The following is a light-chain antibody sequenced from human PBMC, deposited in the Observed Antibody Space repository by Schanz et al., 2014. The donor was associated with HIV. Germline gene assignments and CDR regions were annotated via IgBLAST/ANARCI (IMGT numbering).Light chain of an antibody. J-gene: IGKJ4*01. V-gene: IGKV1-12*02. CDR1: QGIGDS. CDR2: DAF. CDR3: QQGHDFPLT. Sequence: DIQLTQSPSSVSASVGDNVTITCRASQGIGDSLAWYRQKPGKPPNLLIYDAFTLQSRVASRFSGSTSGTDFTLTISSLQPEDFATYFCQQGHDFPLTFGGGTKVEIK.